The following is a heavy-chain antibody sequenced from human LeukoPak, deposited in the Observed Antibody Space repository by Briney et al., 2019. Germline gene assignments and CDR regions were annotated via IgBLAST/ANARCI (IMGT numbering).Heavy chain of an antibody. CDR1: GFAFSSYG. J-gene: IGHJ1*01. CDR3: AKDLFWDSSSWPEYFQH. D-gene: IGHD6-13*01. Sequence: PGGSLRLSCAASGFAFSSYGMHWVRQAPGKGLEWVAFIRYDGSNKYYADSVKGRFTISRDNSKNTLYLQMNSLRAEDTAVYYCAKDLFWDSSSWPEYFQHWGQGTLVTVSS. CDR2: IRYDGSNK. V-gene: IGHV3-30*02.